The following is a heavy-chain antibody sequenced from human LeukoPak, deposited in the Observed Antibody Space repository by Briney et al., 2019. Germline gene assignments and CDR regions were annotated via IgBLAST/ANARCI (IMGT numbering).Heavy chain of an antibody. D-gene: IGHD3-10*01. J-gene: IGHJ4*02. V-gene: IGHV4-34*01. CDR1: GGSFSGYY. CDR3: ARGHWGLWFGEYYFDY. CDR2: INHSGNT. Sequence: SETLSLTCAVYGGSFSGYYWSWIRQPPGKGLEWIGEINHSGNTNYNPSLKSRVTISVDTSKNQFSLKLSSVTAADTAVYYCARGHWGLWFGEYYFDYWGQGTLVTVSS.